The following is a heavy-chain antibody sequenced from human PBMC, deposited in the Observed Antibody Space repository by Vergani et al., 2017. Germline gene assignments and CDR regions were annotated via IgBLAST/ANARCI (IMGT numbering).Heavy chain of an antibody. CDR2: IDHTGRH. CDR3: ARVNTETNGHLYYYYYMDV. J-gene: IGHJ6*03. V-gene: IGHV4-34*01. Sequence: QVQLQQWGGGLLKPSETLSLTCVVNGGSFTSYHWTWIRQSPGEGLGWVGDIDHTGRHDYNPSLKSRLTISVDKSRNQFSLTITSETATDTAIYFCARVNTETNGHLYYYYYMDVWGQGTAVTVS. D-gene: IGHD4-11*01. CDR1: GGSFTSYH.